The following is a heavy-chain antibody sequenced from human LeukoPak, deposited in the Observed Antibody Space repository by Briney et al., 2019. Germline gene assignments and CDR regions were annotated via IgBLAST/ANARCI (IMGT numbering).Heavy chain of an antibody. Sequence: GGSLRLSCAASGFTFSSYAMSWVRQAPGKGLEWVSAISGSGGSTYYADSVKGRFTVSRDNSKNTLYLQMNSLRAEDTAVYYCAKDNSNYLSYYYGMDVWGQGTTVTVSS. J-gene: IGHJ6*02. D-gene: IGHD4-11*01. CDR3: AKDNSNYLSYYYGMDV. CDR2: ISGSGGST. V-gene: IGHV3-23*01. CDR1: GFTFSSYA.